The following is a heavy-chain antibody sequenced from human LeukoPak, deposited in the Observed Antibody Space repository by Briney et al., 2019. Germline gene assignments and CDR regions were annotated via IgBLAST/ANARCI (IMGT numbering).Heavy chain of an antibody. CDR1: GGSFSGYS. CDR2: INHSGST. V-gene: IGHV4-34*01. D-gene: IGHD3-22*01. Sequence: SETLSLTCAVYGGSFSGYSWGWIRQPPGKGLEWIGEINHSGSTNYKPSLKSRVTISVDTSKNQFSLKLSSVTAADTAVYYCARAKDYYDSSGYFDAFDIWGQGTMVTVSS. J-gene: IGHJ3*02. CDR3: ARAKDYYDSSGYFDAFDI.